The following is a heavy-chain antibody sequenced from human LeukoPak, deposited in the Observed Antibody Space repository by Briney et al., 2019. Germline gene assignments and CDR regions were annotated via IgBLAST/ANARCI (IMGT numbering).Heavy chain of an antibody. CDR1: GYTFTDYY. Sequence: ASVKVPCKTSGYTFTDYYMHWVRQAPGQGLEWMGRINPNSGDTNYAQKFQGRVTMTRDTSISAAYMELSRLTSDDTAVYYCAREENCSGGSCYYYWGQGTLVTVSS. D-gene: IGHD2-15*01. CDR3: AREENCSGGSCYYY. J-gene: IGHJ4*02. V-gene: IGHV1-2*06. CDR2: INPNSGDT.